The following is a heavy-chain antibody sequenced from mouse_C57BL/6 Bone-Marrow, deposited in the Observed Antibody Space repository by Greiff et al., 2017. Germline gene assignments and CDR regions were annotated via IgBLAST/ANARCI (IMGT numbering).Heavy chain of an antibody. CDR3: ARGITTVVARWYFDV. V-gene: IGHV1-54*01. CDR2: INPGSGGT. Sequence: QVQLQQSGAELVRPGTSVKVSCKASGYAFTNYLLEWVKQRPGQGLEWIGVINPGSGGTNYNEKFKGKATLTADKSSSTAYMQLSSLTSEDSAVYFCARGITTVVARWYFDVWGTGTTVTVSS. J-gene: IGHJ1*03. D-gene: IGHD1-1*01. CDR1: GYAFTNYL.